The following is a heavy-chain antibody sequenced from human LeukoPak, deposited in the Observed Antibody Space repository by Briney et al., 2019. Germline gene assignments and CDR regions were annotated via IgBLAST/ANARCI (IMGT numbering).Heavy chain of an antibody. CDR1: GGSFSGYY. J-gene: IGHJ4*02. CDR2: INHSGST. V-gene: IGHV4-34*01. Sequence: PSETLSLTCAVYGGSFSGYYWSWIRQPPGKGLEWIGEINHSGSTNYNPSLKSRVTISVDTSKNQFSLKLSSVTAADTAVYYCARASKELQFDYWGQGTLVTVSS. CDR3: ARASKELQFDY. D-gene: IGHD1-26*01.